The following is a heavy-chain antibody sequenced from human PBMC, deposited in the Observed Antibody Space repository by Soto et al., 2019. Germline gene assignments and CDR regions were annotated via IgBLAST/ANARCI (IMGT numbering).Heavy chain of an antibody. Sequence: SETLSLTCTVSGGSISSSSYYWGWIRQPPGKGLEWIGSIYYSGSTYYNPSLKSRVTISVDTSKNQFSLKLSSVTAADTAVYYCVRYLESKTSFDYWGQGTQVTVSS. CDR2: IYYSGST. J-gene: IGHJ4*02. V-gene: IGHV4-39*01. CDR1: GGSISSSSYY. D-gene: IGHD3-3*01. CDR3: VRYLESKTSFDY.